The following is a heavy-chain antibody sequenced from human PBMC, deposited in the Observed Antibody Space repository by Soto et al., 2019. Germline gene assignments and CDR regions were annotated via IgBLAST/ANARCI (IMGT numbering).Heavy chain of an antibody. CDR1: GYTFSTYY. D-gene: IGHD1-26*01. CDR3: ARDWEFGY. Sequence: QVQLVQSGAEVKKPGASVRLSCKASGYTFSTYYMHWVRQAPGQGLEWMGVINPSGDTTTYAQKFQGRVTMTRDTSTSTLFLELNSLTSEDTAVYFCARDWEFGYWGQGTLSPSPQ. J-gene: IGHJ4*02. V-gene: IGHV1-46*01. CDR2: INPSGDTT.